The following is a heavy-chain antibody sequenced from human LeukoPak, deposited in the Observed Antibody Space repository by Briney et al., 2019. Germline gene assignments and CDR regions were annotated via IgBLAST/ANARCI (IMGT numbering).Heavy chain of an antibody. CDR2: ISGSGGRT. J-gene: IGHJ4*02. V-gene: IGHV3-23*01. D-gene: IGHD4-17*01. Sequence: GGSLRLSCAASGFTFSSYGMSWVRQAPGKGLEWVSAISGSGGRTYCADSVKGRFTISRDNSKNTLYLQMNSLRAEDTAVYYCAKAVRFNDYWGQGTLVTVSS. CDR1: GFTFSSYG. CDR3: AKAVRFNDY.